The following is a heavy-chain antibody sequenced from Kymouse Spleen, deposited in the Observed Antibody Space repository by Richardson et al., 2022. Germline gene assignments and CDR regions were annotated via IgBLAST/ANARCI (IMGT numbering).Heavy chain of an antibody. J-gene: IGHJ3*02. D-gene: IGHD3-22*01. V-gene: IGHV3-15*01. CDR3: TITMIVVASDAFDI. CDR1: GFTFSNAW. CDR2: IKSKTDGGTT. Sequence: EVQLVESGGGLVKPGGSLRLSCAASGFTFSNAWMSWVRQAPGKGLEWVGRIKSKTDGGTTDYAAPVKGRFTISRDDSKNTLYLQMNSLKTEDTAVYYCTITMIVVASDAFDIWGQGTMVTVSS.